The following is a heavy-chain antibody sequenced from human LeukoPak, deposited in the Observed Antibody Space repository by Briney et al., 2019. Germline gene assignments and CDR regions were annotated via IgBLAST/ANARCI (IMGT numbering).Heavy chain of an antibody. J-gene: IGHJ4*02. CDR3: AKDIESRDIAAAGTFDY. CDR2: ISWNSGSI. CDR1: GFTFDDYA. D-gene: IGHD6-13*01. Sequence: GGSLRLSCAASGFTFDDYAMHWVRQAPGKGLEWVSGISWNSGSIGYADSVKGRFTISRDNAKNSLYLQMNSLRAEDTALYYCAKDIESRDIAAAGTFDYWGQGTLVTVSS. V-gene: IGHV3-9*01.